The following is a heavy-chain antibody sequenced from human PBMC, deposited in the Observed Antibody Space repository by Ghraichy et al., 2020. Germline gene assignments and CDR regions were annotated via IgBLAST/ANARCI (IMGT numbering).Heavy chain of an antibody. CDR3: AGSWELRAPGAFDI. D-gene: IGHD1-26*01. J-gene: IGHJ3*02. CDR1: GGSISSYY. Sequence: SQTLSLTCTVSGGSISSYYWSWIRQPPGKGLEWIGYIYYSGSTNYNPSLKSRVTISVDTSKNQFSLKLSSVTAADTAVYYCAGSWELRAPGAFDIWGQGTMVTVSS. CDR2: IYYSGST. V-gene: IGHV4-59*01.